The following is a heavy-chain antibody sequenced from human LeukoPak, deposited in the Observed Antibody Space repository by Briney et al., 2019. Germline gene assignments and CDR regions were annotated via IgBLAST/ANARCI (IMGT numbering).Heavy chain of an antibody. J-gene: IGHJ4*02. V-gene: IGHV1-18*01. Sequence: ASVMVSCKASGYTFTSYGFSWVRRALGQGLEWMGWISAYNGNTDYAQKLQGRVTMTTDTSTSTAYLELRSLRSDDTAVYYCARALRDGPVIGDYWGQGTLVTVSS. CDR2: ISAYNGNT. CDR1: GYTFTSYG. CDR3: ARALRDGPVIGDY. D-gene: IGHD5-24*01.